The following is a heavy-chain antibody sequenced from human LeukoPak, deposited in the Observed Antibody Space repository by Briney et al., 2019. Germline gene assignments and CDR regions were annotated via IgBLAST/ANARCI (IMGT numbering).Heavy chain of an antibody. D-gene: IGHD3-10*01. V-gene: IGHV1-8*01. CDR2: MNPNSGNT. J-gene: IGHJ1*01. CDR3: AVPNDPYNGSGPRGYFQH. Sequence: ASVKVSCKASGYTFTSYDINWVRQATGQGLEWMGWMNPNSGNTGYAQKFQGRVTMTRNTSISTAYMELSSLRAEDTAVYYCAVPNDPYNGSGPRGYFQHWGQGTLVTVSS. CDR1: GYTFTSYD.